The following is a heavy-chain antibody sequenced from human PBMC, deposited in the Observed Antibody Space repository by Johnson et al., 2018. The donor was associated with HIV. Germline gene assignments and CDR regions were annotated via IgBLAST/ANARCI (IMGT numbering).Heavy chain of an antibody. CDR1: GFIFSNAW. CDR2: IKSKTHGETT. V-gene: IGHV3-15*01. Sequence: EVQLVESGGGLVQPGGSLRLSCAASGFIFSNAWMHWVRQAPGKGLEWVGRIKSKTHGETTDYAAPVKGRFSISRDDSKNTLYLQMNSLKSEDTAVYYCTTDQVDSGSYYNAFHIWGQWTTVTVSS. J-gene: IGHJ3*02. D-gene: IGHD1-26*01. CDR3: TTDQVDSGSYYNAFHI.